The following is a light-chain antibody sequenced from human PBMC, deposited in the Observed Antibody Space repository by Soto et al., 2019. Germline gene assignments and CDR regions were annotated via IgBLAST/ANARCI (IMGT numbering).Light chain of an antibody. V-gene: IGLV2-14*01. Sequence: SVLNRLSSVSASPGQSNWLSCIGTISEIGAFNYVSWYQQHPGKAPKLIIYEVSNRPSGVSNRFSGSKSGKTASLTISGLQAEDEADYYCSSYTSSSTLVVFGGGTKVTV. CDR3: SSYTSSSTLVV. J-gene: IGLJ2*01. CDR2: EVS. CDR1: ISEIGAFNY.